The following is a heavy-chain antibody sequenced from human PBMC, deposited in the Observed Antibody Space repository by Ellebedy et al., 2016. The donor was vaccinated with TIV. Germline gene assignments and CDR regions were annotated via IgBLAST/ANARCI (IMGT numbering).Heavy chain of an antibody. CDR1: GYSFTTYW. CDR2: IYPGDSET. CDR3: ARQSKGLGQGPFDI. V-gene: IGHV5-51*01. J-gene: IGHJ3*02. D-gene: IGHD7-27*01. Sequence: GESLKISCKGSGYSFTTYWNGWVRQMPGKGLEWMGLIYPGDSETKYSPSFQGQVTISADKSISTAYLKWSSLKASDTAMYYCARQSKGLGQGPFDIWGQGTMVTVSS.